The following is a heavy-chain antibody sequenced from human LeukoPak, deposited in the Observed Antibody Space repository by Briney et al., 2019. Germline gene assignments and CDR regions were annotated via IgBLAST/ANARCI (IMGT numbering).Heavy chain of an antibody. CDR3: ARDVIAAAGDFDY. Sequence: GGSLRLSCAASGFTFSNAWMSWVRQAPGKGLEWVSVIYSGGSTYYADSVKGRFTISRDNSKNTLYLQMNSLRAEDTAVYYCARDVIAAAGDFDYWGQGTLVTVSS. D-gene: IGHD6-13*01. CDR2: IYSGGST. CDR1: GFTFSNAW. V-gene: IGHV3-66*01. J-gene: IGHJ4*02.